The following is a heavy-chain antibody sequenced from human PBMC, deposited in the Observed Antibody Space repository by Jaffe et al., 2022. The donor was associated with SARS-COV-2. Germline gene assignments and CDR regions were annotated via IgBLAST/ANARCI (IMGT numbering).Heavy chain of an antibody. CDR1: GGSISSSSYY. CDR3: ARLEDDNSSSWINWFDP. D-gene: IGHD6-13*01. V-gene: IGHV4-39*01. Sequence: QLQLQESGPGLVKPSETLSLTCTVSGGSISSSSYYWGWIRQPPGKGLEWIGSIYYSGSTYYNPSLKSRVTISVDTSKNQFSLKLSSVTAADTAVYYCARLEDDNSSSWINWFDPWGQGTLVTVSS. CDR2: IYYSGST. J-gene: IGHJ5*02.